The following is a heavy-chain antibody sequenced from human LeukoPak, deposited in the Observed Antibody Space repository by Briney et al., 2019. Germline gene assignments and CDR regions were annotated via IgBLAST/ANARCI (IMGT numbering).Heavy chain of an antibody. CDR2: IYSGGST. V-gene: IGHV3-66*01. CDR1: GFTVSSNY. CDR3: ARDRGMYYYENNGF. D-gene: IGHD3-22*01. J-gene: IGHJ4*02. Sequence: GGSPRLSCAASGFTVSSNYMNWVRQAPGKGLEWVSVIYSGGSTYYADSVKGRFTISRDNSRNTLYLQMNSLRAEDTAVYYCARDRGMYYYENNGFWGQGTLVTVSS.